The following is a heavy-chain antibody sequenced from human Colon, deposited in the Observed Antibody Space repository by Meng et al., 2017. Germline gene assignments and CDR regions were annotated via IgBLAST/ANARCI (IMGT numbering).Heavy chain of an antibody. J-gene: IGHJ4*02. CDR1: GYTFTDYD. CDR3: GKREYISGLTY. D-gene: IGHD6-19*01. V-gene: IGHV1-2*06. CDR2: INPKSGGT. Sequence: QLQLVQSGAEVKKPGASVKVSCKASGYTFTDYDIHWVRQAPGQGLEWMGRINPKSGGTNSAQIFQGRVTMTRDTSISTVYMELTRLRSDDTALYYCGKREYISGLTYWGQGTLVTVSS.